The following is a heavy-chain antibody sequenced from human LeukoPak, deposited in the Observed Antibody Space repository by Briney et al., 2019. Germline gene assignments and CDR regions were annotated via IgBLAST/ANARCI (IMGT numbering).Heavy chain of an antibody. CDR2: IYYSGST. J-gene: IGHJ4*02. Sequence: SETLSPTCTVSGGSISGYYWSWIRQSPGKGLEWIGYIYYSGSTNYNPSLRSRVTISVDTSKNQFSLKLRSVTAADTAVYYCGRDRQYYGSGSYSGGFDCWGQGTLVTVSS. CDR1: GGSISGYY. V-gene: IGHV4-59*01. CDR3: GRDRQYYGSGSYSGGFDC. D-gene: IGHD3-10*01.